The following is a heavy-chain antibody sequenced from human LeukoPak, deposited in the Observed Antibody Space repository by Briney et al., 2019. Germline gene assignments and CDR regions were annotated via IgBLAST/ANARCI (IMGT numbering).Heavy chain of an antibody. D-gene: IGHD4-23*01. CDR3: AKALYGGNTV. Sequence: GGSLRLSCAASGFTFSSYSMNWVRQAPGKGLEWVSSISSSSSYIYYADSVKGRFTISRDNSKNTLYLQMNSLRAEDTALYYCAKALYGGNTVWGQGTLVTVSS. CDR2: ISSSSSYI. CDR1: GFTFSSYS. J-gene: IGHJ4*02. V-gene: IGHV3-21*04.